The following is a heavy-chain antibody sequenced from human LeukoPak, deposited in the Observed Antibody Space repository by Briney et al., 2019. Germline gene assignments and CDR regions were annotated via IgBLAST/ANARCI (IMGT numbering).Heavy chain of an antibody. CDR3: AREWKKTEAFDH. V-gene: IGHV3-74*01. J-gene: IGHJ4*02. CDR1: GFTFSSYW. CDR2: INTDGSST. Sequence: GGSLRLSCAASGFTFSSYWMHWVRQVPGKGLVWVSRINTDGSSTTYADSVKGRFTISRDNTENTLYLQMSSLRAEDTAVYYCAREWKKTEAFDHWGQGTLVTVSS. D-gene: IGHD1-1*01.